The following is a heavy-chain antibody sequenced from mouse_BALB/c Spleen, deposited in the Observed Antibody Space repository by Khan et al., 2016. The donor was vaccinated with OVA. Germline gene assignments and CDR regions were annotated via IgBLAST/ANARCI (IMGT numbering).Heavy chain of an antibody. CDR1: GYSFTVYY. Sequence: EVQLQESGPDLVKPGASVKISCKASGYSFTVYYMTWVKQSPGKSLEWIGRVYPNNGDTNYNQNFKGKAILTVDKSSNTAYMELRSLTSEDSAVFYCARGYEFMPYGGQGTLVTVSA. CDR3: ARGYEFMPY. CDR2: VYPNNGDT. J-gene: IGHJ3*01. V-gene: IGHV1-26*01. D-gene: IGHD2-14*01.